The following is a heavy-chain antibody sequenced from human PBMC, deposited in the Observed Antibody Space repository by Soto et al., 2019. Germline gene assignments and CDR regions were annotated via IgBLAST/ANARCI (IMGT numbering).Heavy chain of an antibody. CDR3: ARGRAVYGDYVDY. Sequence: PSENLSLTCTVSGVSISSYYWSWIRQPPGKGLEWIGYIYYSGSTNYNPSLKSRVTMSVDTSKNQFSLKLSSVTAADTAVYYCARGRAVYGDYVDYWGQGALVTVSS. V-gene: IGHV4-59*01. CDR1: GVSISSYY. D-gene: IGHD4-17*01. CDR2: IYYSGST. J-gene: IGHJ4*02.